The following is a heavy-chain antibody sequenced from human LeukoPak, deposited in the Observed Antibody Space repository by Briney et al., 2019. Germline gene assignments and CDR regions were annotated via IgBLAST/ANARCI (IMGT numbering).Heavy chain of an antibody. CDR1: GFTFDDYA. CDR2: ISWNSGSI. CDR3: AKVDCGGDCYSGFDY. J-gene: IGHJ4*02. D-gene: IGHD2-21*02. Sequence: GRSLRLSCAASGFTFDDYAMHWVRQAPGQGLEWVSGISWNSGSICYADSVKGRFTISRDNAKNSLYLQMNSLRAEDMALYYCAKVDCGGDCYSGFDYWGQGTLVTVSS. V-gene: IGHV3-9*03.